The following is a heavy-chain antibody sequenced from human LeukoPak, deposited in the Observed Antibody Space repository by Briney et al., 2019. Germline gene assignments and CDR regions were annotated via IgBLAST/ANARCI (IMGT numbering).Heavy chain of an antibody. CDR2: IKQDGSEK. CDR3: ARDYGGSSPFDY. V-gene: IGHV3-7*01. Sequence: GGSLRLSCAASGFTFSSYWMSWVRQAPGKGLEWVANIKQDGSEKYYVDSVKGRFTISRDNAKKSVYLQMNSLRAEDTAVYYCARDYGGSSPFDYWGQGTLVTVSS. J-gene: IGHJ4*02. D-gene: IGHD4-23*01. CDR1: GFTFSSYW.